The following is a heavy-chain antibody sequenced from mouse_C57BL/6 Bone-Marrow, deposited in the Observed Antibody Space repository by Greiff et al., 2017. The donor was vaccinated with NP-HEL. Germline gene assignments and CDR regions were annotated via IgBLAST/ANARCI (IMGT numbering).Heavy chain of an antibody. Sequence: QVQLQQPGTELVKPGASVKLSCKASGYTFTSYWMHWVKQRPGQGLEWIGNINPSNGGTNYNEKFKSKATLTVDKPSSTAYMQLSSLTSEDSAVYYCARGPPNWGYDFDYGGQGTTLTVAS. CDR2: INPSNGGT. CDR1: GYTFTSYW. D-gene: IGHD4-1*01. V-gene: IGHV1-53*01. CDR3: ARGPPNWGYDFDY. J-gene: IGHJ2*01.